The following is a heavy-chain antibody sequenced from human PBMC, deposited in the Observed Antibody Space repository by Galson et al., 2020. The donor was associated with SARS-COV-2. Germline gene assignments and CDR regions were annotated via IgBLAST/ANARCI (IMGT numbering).Heavy chain of an antibody. J-gene: IGHJ4*02. CDR2: ISAYNGNT. D-gene: IGHD5-18*01. CDR1: GYTFTSYG. Sequence: ASVKVSCKASGYTFTSYGISWVRQAPGQGLEWMGWISAYNGNTNYAQKLQGRVTMTTDTSTSTAYMELRSLRSDDTAVYYCARDEAKYTYSYASDYWGQGTLVTVSS. V-gene: IGHV1-18*04. CDR3: ARDEAKYTYSYASDY.